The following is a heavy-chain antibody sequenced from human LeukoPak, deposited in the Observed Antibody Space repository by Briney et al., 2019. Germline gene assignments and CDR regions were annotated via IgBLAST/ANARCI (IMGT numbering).Heavy chain of an antibody. CDR3: ARRGGGYYGMDV. CDR1: GGSISSSSYY. D-gene: IGHD3-10*01. J-gene: IGHJ6*02. CDR2: IYYSGST. V-gene: IGHV4-39*01. Sequence: SETLSLTCTVSGGSISSSSYYWGWIRQPPGKGLEWTGSIYYSGSTYYNPSLKSRVTISVDTSKNQFSLKLSSVTAADTAVYYCARRGGGYYGMDVWGQGTTVTVSS.